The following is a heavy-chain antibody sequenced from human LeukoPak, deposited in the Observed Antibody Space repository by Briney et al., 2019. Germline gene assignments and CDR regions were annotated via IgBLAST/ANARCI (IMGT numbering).Heavy chain of an antibody. J-gene: IGHJ3*02. CDR2: INSDGSTT. CDR1: GFTLSSYW. CDR3: ARGITAFDI. V-gene: IGHV3-74*01. Sequence: GGSLRLSCATSGFTLSSYWMHWVRQAPGKGLVWVSRINSDGSTTSYADSVKGRFTISRDNAENTLYLQMNSLRAEDTAVYYCARGITAFDIWGQGTMVTVSS.